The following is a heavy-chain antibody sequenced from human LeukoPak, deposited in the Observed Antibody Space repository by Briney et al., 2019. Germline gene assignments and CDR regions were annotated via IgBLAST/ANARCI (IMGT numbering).Heavy chain of an antibody. Sequence: GESLKISCKGSGYTFSNNWIVWVRQMPGKGLEWMGIIFPGDSDTRYSPSFQGQVTISADKSISTAYLQWSSLKASDTAMYYCARGELLYYFDYWGQGTLVTLSS. CDR2: IFPGDSDT. V-gene: IGHV5-51*01. D-gene: IGHD1-26*01. CDR1: GYTFSNNW. CDR3: ARGELLYYFDY. J-gene: IGHJ4*02.